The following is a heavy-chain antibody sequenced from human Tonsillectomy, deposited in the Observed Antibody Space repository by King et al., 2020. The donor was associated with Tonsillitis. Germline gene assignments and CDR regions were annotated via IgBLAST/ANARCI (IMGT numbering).Heavy chain of an antibody. V-gene: IGHV4-34*01. CDR3: AEFYYNDRGHISDY. Sequence: VQLQQWGAGLLKPSQTLSLTCAVYGGSFSGYYWSWIRQPPGKGLEWIGEINHTGGTNYNPSLESRLTISVDTSKRQFSLNLTSVTAADTAVYFCAEFYYNDRGHISDYWGQGTLVTVSS. CDR2: INHTGGT. J-gene: IGHJ4*02. D-gene: IGHD3-10*01. CDR1: GGSFSGYY.